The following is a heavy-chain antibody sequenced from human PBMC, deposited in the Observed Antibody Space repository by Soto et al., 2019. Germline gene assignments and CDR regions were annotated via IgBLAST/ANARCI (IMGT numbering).Heavy chain of an antibody. CDR2: VYPGDSES. D-gene: IGHD1-26*01. Sequence: GESLKISCKGSGYSFSTYWIGWVRQMPGKGLEWMGIVYPGDSESRYSPSFQGQVTMSADKSISTAYLQWSSLKASDTAMCYCARLSGPVAGVDSWGQGTLVTVSS. CDR3: ARLSGPVAGVDS. V-gene: IGHV5-51*01. CDR1: GYSFSTYW. J-gene: IGHJ4*02.